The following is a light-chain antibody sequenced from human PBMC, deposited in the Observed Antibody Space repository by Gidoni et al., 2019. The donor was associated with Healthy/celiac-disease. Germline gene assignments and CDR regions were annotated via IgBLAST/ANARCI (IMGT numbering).Light chain of an antibody. V-gene: IGKV3-20*01. Sequence: DIVLTQSPGTLFLSPGERATISCRASQSVSSSYLAWYQQKPGQAPRLLIYGASSRATGIPDRFSGSGSGTDFTLTISRLEPEDFAVYYCQQYGSSPQTFGQGTKLEIK. CDR2: GAS. J-gene: IGKJ2*01. CDR3: QQYGSSPQT. CDR1: QSVSSSY.